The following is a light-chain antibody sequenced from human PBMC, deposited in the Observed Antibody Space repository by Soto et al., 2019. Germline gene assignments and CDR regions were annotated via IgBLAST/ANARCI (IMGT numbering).Light chain of an antibody. Sequence: DIQMTQSPTFLSTSVGDRVTITCRASLSISSYVAWYHQKPGQAPKLLIYQASTLENGILSRISGSGSGTDFTLTIRSLQPDHLASDDCQQYNTYPFSFGHATTLEI. CDR1: LSISSY. V-gene: IGKV1-5*03. CDR2: QAS. CDR3: QQYNTYPFS. J-gene: IGKJ2*01.